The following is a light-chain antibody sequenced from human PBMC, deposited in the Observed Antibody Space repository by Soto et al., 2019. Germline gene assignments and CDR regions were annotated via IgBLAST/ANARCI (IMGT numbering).Light chain of an antibody. CDR2: EVS. Sequence: QSGLTQPASVAGSPGQSITISCTGTRSDIGNYDFVSWYQQVPGTAPKAMIYEVSSRPSGVSNRVSGSKSGNTASLTISGLQADDEAYYYCRSYTTSTSFILFGGGTKLTVL. J-gene: IGLJ2*01. CDR3: RSYTTSTSFIL. CDR1: RSDIGNYDF. V-gene: IGLV2-14*01.